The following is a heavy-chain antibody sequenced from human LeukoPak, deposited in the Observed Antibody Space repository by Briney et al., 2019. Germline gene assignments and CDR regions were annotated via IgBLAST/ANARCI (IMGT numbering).Heavy chain of an antibody. D-gene: IGHD2-8*01. Sequence: ASVKVSCKASGYTFTSYGISWVRQAPGQGLECMGWISAYNGNTNYAQKLQGRVTMTTDTSTSTAYMELRSLRSDDTAVYYCASFLDAPRNWFDPWGQGTLVTVSS. J-gene: IGHJ5*02. CDR2: ISAYNGNT. V-gene: IGHV1-18*01. CDR3: ASFLDAPRNWFDP. CDR1: GYTFTSYG.